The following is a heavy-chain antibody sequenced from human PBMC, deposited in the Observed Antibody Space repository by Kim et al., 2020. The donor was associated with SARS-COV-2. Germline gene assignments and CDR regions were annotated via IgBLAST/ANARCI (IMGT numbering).Heavy chain of an antibody. CDR1: GFTFSSYG. V-gene: IGHV3-30*18. J-gene: IGHJ6*02. Sequence: GGSLRLSCAASGFTFSSYGMHLVRQAPGKGLEWVAVISYDGSNKYYADSVKGRFTISRDNSKNTLYLQMNSLRAEDTAVYYCAKALRFLEWLSDYYYYGMDVWGQGTTVTVSS. CDR2: ISYDGSNK. CDR3: AKALRFLEWLSDYYYYGMDV. D-gene: IGHD3-3*01.